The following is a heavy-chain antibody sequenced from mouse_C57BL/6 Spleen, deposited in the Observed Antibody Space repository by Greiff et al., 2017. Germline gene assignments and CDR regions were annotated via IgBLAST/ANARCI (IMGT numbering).Heavy chain of an antibody. D-gene: IGHD1-1*01. CDR3: ARDYYYGSDY. CDR2: ISSGSSTI. J-gene: IGHJ2*01. V-gene: IGHV5-17*01. CDR1: GFTFRDYG. Sequence: EVQLVESGGGLVKPGGSLKLSCAASGFTFRDYGMHWVRQAPEKGLEWVAYISSGSSTIYYADTVKGRFTISRDNAKNTLFLQMTSLRSEDTAMYYCARDYYYGSDYWGQGTTLTVSS.